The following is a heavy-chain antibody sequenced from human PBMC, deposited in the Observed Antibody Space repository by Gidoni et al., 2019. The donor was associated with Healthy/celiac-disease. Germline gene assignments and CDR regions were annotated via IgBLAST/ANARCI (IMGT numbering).Heavy chain of an antibody. D-gene: IGHD6-19*01. Sequence: QVQLQESGPGLAKLSQTLSLTCTVSGGSISSGGYYWSWIRQHPGKGLEWIGYIYYSRSTYYNPSLKSRVTISVDTSKNQFSLKLSSVTAADTAVYYCARWAVAGTSYFDYWGQGTLVTVSS. CDR3: ARWAVAGTSYFDY. J-gene: IGHJ4*02. CDR1: GGSISSGGYY. CDR2: IYYSRST. V-gene: IGHV4-31*03.